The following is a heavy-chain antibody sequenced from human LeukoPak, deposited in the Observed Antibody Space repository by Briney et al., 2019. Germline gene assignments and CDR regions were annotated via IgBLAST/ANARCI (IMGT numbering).Heavy chain of an antibody. CDR1: GGSISSSSYY. CDR3: ARAGGYNSNWFDP. D-gene: IGHD5-24*01. Sequence: SETLSLTCTVSGGSISSSSYYWGWIRQPPGKGLEWIGSIYYSGSTYYNPSLKSRVTVSVDTSKNQFSLKLSSVTVADTAVYYCARAGGYNSNWFDPWGQGTLVTVSS. J-gene: IGHJ5*02. CDR2: IYYSGST. V-gene: IGHV4-39*07.